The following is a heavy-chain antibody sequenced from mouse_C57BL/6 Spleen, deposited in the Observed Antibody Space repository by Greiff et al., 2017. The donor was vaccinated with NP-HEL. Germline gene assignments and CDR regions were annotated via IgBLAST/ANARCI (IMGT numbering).Heavy chain of an antibody. CDR1: GFTFSSYA. Sequence: DVKLVESGGGLVKPGGSLKLSCAASGFTFSSYAMSWVRQTPEKRLEWVATISDGGSYTYYPDNVKGRFTISRDNAKNNLYLQMSHLKSEDTAMYYCASSPYYYGSSFYAMDYWGQGTSVTVSS. CDR3: ASSPYYYGSSFYAMDY. J-gene: IGHJ4*01. V-gene: IGHV5-4*03. D-gene: IGHD1-1*01. CDR2: ISDGGSYT.